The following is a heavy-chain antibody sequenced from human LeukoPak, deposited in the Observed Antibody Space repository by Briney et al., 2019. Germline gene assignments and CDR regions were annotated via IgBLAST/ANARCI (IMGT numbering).Heavy chain of an antibody. CDR2: IIPMFGTA. CDR3: ASTVRTPISSTWYNYHYYYYMDV. V-gene: IGHV1-69*06. J-gene: IGHJ6*03. D-gene: IGHD6-13*01. Sequence: ASVKVSCKVSGSTFTNHGISWVRQAPGQGLEWMGGIIPMFGTANYAQKFQGRVTITADKSTSTAYMELSSLRSEDTAVYYCASTVRTPISSTWYNYHYYYYMDVWGKGTTVTVSS. CDR1: GSTFTNHG.